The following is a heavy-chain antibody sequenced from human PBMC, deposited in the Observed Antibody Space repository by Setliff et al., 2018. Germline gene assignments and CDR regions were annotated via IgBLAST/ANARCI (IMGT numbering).Heavy chain of an antibody. Sequence: SETLSLTCTVSGFSISSGYYWGWIRQSPGKGLEWIGSIYYSGSTNYNPSLKSRVTISVDTSKNQFSLKLSSVTAADTAVYYCAREGFGDGAFDIWGQGTMVTVSS. D-gene: IGHD3-10*01. J-gene: IGHJ3*02. CDR3: AREGFGDGAFDI. CDR2: IYYSGST. CDR1: GFSISSGYY. V-gene: IGHV4-38-2*02.